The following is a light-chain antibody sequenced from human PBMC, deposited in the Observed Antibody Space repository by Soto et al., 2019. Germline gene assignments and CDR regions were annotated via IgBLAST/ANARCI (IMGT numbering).Light chain of an antibody. CDR2: GAS. V-gene: IGKV3-20*01. CDR1: QSVSSSY. Sequence: ESVLPPSPGTLSLSPGERATLSCRASQSVSSSYLAWYQQKPGQAPRLLIYGASSRATGIPDRFSGSGSGTDFTLTTSRLEPEDFAVYYCQQYGSSRTFGQGTKVDIK. CDR3: QQYGSSRT. J-gene: IGKJ1*01.